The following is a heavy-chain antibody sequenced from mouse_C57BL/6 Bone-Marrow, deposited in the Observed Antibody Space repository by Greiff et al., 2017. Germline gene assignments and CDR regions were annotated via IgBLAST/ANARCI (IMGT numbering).Heavy chain of an antibody. CDR1: GFNIKDDY. V-gene: IGHV14-4*01. CDR2: IDPENGDT. CDR3: ATPTQATDY. J-gene: IGHJ2*01. D-gene: IGHD3-2*02. Sequence: EVQLQQSGAELVRPGASVKLSCTASGFNIKDDYMHWVKQRPEQGLEWIGWIDPENGDTEYASKFQGKATITADTSSNTAYQQLSSLTSEDTAVYYCATPTQATDYWGQGTTLTVSS.